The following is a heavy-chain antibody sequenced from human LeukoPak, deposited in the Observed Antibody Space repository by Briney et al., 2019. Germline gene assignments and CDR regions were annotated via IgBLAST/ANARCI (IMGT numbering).Heavy chain of an antibody. V-gene: IGHV3-21*01. D-gene: IGHD3-9*01. J-gene: IGHJ4*02. Sequence: PGGSLRLSCAASGFTFSSYSMNWVRQAPGKGLEWVSSISSSSSYIYYADSVKGRFTISRDNAKNSLYLQMNSLRAEDTAVYYCARVFSDYVRYFDWGQGTLVTVSS. CDR3: ARVFSDYVRYFD. CDR1: GFTFSSYS. CDR2: ISSSSSYI.